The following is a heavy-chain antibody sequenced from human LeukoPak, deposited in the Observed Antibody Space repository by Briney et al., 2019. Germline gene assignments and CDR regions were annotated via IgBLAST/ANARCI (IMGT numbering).Heavy chain of an antibody. CDR2: INPNSGGT. D-gene: IGHD6-13*01. V-gene: IGHV1-2*02. CDR3: ARDRRAAGDSLDY. J-gene: IGHJ4*02. Sequence: ASVKVSCKASEYTFTGYYIHWVRQAPGQGLEWMGWINPNSGGTNYAQKFQGRVTMTRDTSISTAYMELSRLRSDDTAVYYCARDRRAAGDSLDYWGQGTLVTVSS. CDR1: EYTFTGYY.